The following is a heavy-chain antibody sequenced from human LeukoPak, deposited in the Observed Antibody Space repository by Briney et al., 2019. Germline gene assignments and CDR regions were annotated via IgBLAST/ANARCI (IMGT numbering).Heavy chain of an antibody. CDR2: IYSGGST. CDR1: GFTLSSNY. D-gene: IGHD3-22*01. CDR3: ARDMYDSSGYAGAFDI. V-gene: IGHV3-53*01. Sequence: GGSLRLSCAASGFTLSSNYMSWVRQAPGKGLEWVSVIYSGGSTYYTDSVTGRFTISRDNSKNTLYLQMNSLRAEDTAVYYCARDMYDSSGYAGAFDIWGQGTMVTVSS. J-gene: IGHJ3*02.